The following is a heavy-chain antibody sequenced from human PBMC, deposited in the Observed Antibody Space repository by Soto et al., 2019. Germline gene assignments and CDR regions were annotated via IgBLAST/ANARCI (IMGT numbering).Heavy chain of an antibody. CDR1: GYSFTNHW. CDR2: IYPGDSDM. D-gene: IGHD3-3*01. J-gene: IGHJ4*02. Sequence: GESLKISCEGVGYSFTNHWIAWVRQMPGKGLEWMGTIYPGDSDMRYSPSFRGQVTMSVDKSINTAYLQWGSLKDSDTAKYYWARIPREFWSGFDYRGQRTLVTVSS. CDR3: ARIPREFWSGFDY. V-gene: IGHV5-51*01.